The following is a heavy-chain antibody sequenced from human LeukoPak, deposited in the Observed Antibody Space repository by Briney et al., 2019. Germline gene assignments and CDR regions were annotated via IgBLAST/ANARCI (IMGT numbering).Heavy chain of an antibody. D-gene: IGHD5-12*01. CDR3: ARGRYSGYEGGSDY. CDR1: GFTFSNYW. J-gene: IGHJ4*02. V-gene: IGHV3-74*01. CDR2: IKSDGSAT. Sequence: GGSLRLSCAASGFTFSNYWMHWVRQAPGKGLVWVSRIKSDGSATNYADSEKGRFTISRDNAKNTLYLQMNKLRVEDTGIYYCARGRYSGYEGGSDYWGQGTLVTVSS.